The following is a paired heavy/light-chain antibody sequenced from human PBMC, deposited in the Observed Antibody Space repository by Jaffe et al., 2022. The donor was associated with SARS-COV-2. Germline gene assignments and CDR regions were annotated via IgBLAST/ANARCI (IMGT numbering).Light chain of an antibody. CDR2: GAS. CDR3: QQYGSSPRT. CDR1: QSVSSSS. J-gene: IGKJ1*01. V-gene: IGKV3-20*01. Sequence: EIVLTQSPGTLSLSPGERVTLSCKTSQSVSSSSLAWYQQKPGQAPRLLIYGASSRATGIPDRFSGSGSGTDFTLTISRLEPEDFAVYYCQQYGSSPRTFGQGTKVEIK.
Heavy chain of an antibody. CDR1: GGSISGYY. V-gene: IGHV4-59*01. J-gene: IGHJ4*02. CDR2: IQYSGTA. CDR3: ARSRGYFDY. Sequence: QVQLQESGPGLVKPSETLSLTCTVSGGSISGYYWSWIRQPPGKGLEWIGYIQYSGTANYNPSLKSRVTISVDTSKNQVSLKLNSVTAADTAVYYCARSRGYFDYWGQGTLVTVSS.